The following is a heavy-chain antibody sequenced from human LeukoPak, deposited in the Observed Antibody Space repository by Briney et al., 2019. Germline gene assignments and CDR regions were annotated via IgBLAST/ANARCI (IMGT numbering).Heavy chain of an antibody. V-gene: IGHV4-34*01. CDR2: INHSGST. D-gene: IGHD3-22*01. J-gene: IGHJ4*02. CDR1: GGSFSGYY. Sequence: SETLSLTCAVYGGSFSGYYWSWIRHPPGKGLEWIGEINHSGSTNYNPSLKSRVTISVDTSKTQFSLKLSSVTAADTAVYYCARGRTWAMIVVVKVPYYFDYWGQGTLVTVSS. CDR3: ARGRTWAMIVVVKVPYYFDY.